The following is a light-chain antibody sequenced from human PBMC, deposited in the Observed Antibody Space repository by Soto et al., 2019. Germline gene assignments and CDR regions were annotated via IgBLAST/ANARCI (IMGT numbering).Light chain of an antibody. V-gene: IGKV1-9*01. CDR3: QQLNSFPIA. J-gene: IGKJ3*01. Sequence: IQLTQSPSSLSASVGDRVTITCRASQGISSFLAWYQQKPGRAPKLLIYGASTLQSGVPSRFSGSGSGTAFTLTISSLQPEDFATYYCQQLNSFPIAFGPGTKVEIQ. CDR2: GAS. CDR1: QGISSF.